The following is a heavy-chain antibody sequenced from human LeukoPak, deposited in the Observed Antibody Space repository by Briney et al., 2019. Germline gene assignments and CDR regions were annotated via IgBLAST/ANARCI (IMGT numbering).Heavy chain of an antibody. CDR3: ARSGYCSGGSCYTSRDYYYYYGMDV. D-gene: IGHD2-15*01. CDR2: IDPSDSYT. CDR1: GYSFTSYW. V-gene: IGHV5-10-1*01. Sequence: GESLRISCKGSGYSFTSYWISCVRQMPGKGLEWMGRIDPSDSYTNYSPSFQGHVTISADKSISTAYLQWSSLKASDTAMYYCARSGYCSGGSCYTSRDYYYYYGMDVWGKGTTVTVSS. J-gene: IGHJ6*04.